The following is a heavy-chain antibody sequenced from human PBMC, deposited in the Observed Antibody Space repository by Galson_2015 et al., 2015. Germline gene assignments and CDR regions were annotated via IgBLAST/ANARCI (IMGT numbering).Heavy chain of an antibody. CDR3: AKDRAATVAYFDY. V-gene: IGHV3-30*18. CDR2: ISYDGSNK. CDR1: GFTFRSYG. D-gene: IGHD6-25*01. J-gene: IGHJ4*02. Sequence: SLRLSCAASGFTFRSYGMHWVRQAPGKGLEWVAVISYDGSNKYYADSVKGRFTISRDNSKNTLSLQMNSLRADESAVYYCAKDRAATVAYFDYWGRGTPVTVSS.